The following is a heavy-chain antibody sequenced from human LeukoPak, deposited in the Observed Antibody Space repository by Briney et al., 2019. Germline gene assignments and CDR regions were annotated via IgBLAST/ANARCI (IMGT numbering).Heavy chain of an antibody. J-gene: IGHJ4*02. CDR1: GFTFSSYS. Sequence: GGSLRLSCAASGFTFSSYSMNWVRQAPGKGLEWVSYISSSCSTIYYADSVKGRFTISRDNAKNSLYLQMNSLRAEDTAVYYCARDSTDPTRFDYWGQGTLVTVSS. CDR3: ARDSTDPTRFDY. V-gene: IGHV3-48*04. CDR2: ISSSCSTI. D-gene: IGHD2-2*01.